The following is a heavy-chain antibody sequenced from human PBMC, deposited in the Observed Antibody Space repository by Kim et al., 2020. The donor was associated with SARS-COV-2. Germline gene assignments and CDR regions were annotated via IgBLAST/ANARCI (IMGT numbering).Heavy chain of an antibody. CDR2: ISYDGSNK. J-gene: IGHJ4*01. D-gene: IGHD5-18*01. V-gene: IGHV3-30*18. CDR1: GFTFSSYG. CDR3: AKDADVDTAMVTPDY. Sequence: GGSLRLSCAASGFTFSSYGMHWVRQAPGKGLEWVAVISYDGSNKYYADSVKGRFTISRDNSKNTLYLQMNSLRAEDTAVYYCAKDADVDTAMVTPDYWG.